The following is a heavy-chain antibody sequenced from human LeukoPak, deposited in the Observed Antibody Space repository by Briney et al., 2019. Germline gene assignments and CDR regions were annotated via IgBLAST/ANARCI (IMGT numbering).Heavy chain of an antibody. CDR2: ISYDGSNK. CDR3: ARGPSSGWGTFDY. D-gene: IGHD6-19*01. V-gene: IGHV3-30*03. J-gene: IGHJ4*02. Sequence: GGSLRLSCAASGYTFSSYGMHWVRQAPGKGLEWVAVISYDGSNKYYADSVKGRFTISRDNAKNSLYLQMNSLRTEDTAVYYCARGPSSGWGTFDYWGQGTLVTVSS. CDR1: GYTFSSYG.